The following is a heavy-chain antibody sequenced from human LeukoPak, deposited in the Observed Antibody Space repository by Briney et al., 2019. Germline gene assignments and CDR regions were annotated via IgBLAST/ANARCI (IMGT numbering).Heavy chain of an antibody. CDR1: GFTFSSYW. D-gene: IGHD2-8*01. CDR3: AKIYCTTSSCYYDY. V-gene: IGHV3-7*01. Sequence: PGVSLRLSCAASGFTFSSYWMSWVRQATGKGLEWVANVKPGGSAKYYVDSVKGRFTISRDDAKSSLFLQMNSLRVEDTAIYYCAKIYCTTSSCYYDYWGQGTLVTVSS. J-gene: IGHJ4*02. CDR2: VKPGGSAK.